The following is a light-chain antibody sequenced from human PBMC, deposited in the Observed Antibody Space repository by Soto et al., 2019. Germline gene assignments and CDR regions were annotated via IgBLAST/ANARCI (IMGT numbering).Light chain of an antibody. CDR1: QTISSW. V-gene: IGKV1-5*01. J-gene: IGKJ4*01. CDR2: DAS. Sequence: DIQMTQSPSTLSASVGDRVSITCRASQTISSWLAWYQQKPGKAPKLLIYDASSLESGVPSRFSGSGSATEFTLTITSLQPDDFATYCCQQYNSYSLTFGGGTKVDIK. CDR3: QQYNSYSLT.